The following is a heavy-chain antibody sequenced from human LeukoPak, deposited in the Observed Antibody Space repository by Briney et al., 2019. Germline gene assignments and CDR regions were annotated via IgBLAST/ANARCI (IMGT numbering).Heavy chain of an antibody. J-gene: IGHJ4*02. CDR3: ARARYFDS. D-gene: IGHD3-9*01. V-gene: IGHV3-7*01. CDR1: GFTFTTYW. Sequence: GGSLRLSCAASGFTFTTYWMGWVRQAPGKGPEWVANINQVGSSKYFVDSVKGRFIISRDNAKDSLYLQMNSLRDEDTAVYYCARARYFDSWGQGTLVTVSS. CDR2: INQVGSSK.